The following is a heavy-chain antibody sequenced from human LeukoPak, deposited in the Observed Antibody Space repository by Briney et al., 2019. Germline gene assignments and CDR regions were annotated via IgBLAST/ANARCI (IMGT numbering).Heavy chain of an antibody. J-gene: IGHJ4*02. Sequence: ASVKVSCKASGYTFTSYDINWVRQATGQGLEWMGWINPNSGGTNYAQKFQGRVTMTRDTSISTAYMELSRLRSDDTAVYYCAREWVPAEMATIRPYFDYWGQGTLVTVSS. CDR1: GYTFTSYD. D-gene: IGHD5-24*01. V-gene: IGHV1-2*02. CDR3: AREWVPAEMATIRPYFDY. CDR2: INPNSGGT.